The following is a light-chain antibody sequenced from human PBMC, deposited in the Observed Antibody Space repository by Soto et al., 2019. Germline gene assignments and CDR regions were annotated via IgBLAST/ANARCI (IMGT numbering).Light chain of an antibody. Sequence: DIQMTQSPSSLSASVGDRVSITCRASQSISNSLNWYQHKPGNAPKLLIYAASSLQSGVPSRFSGSGSGTDFTLTISSLQPADFATYYCQQTNITPLTFGGGTQVEIK. V-gene: IGKV1-39*01. J-gene: IGKJ4*01. CDR3: QQTNITPLT. CDR2: AAS. CDR1: QSISNS.